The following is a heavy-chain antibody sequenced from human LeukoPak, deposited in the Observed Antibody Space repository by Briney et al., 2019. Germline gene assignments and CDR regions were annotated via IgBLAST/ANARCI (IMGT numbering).Heavy chain of an antibody. CDR1: RYTFTSYY. Sequence: ASVKVSCKASRYTFTSYYMHWVRQAPGQGPEWMGIINPRGGSTDYAQKFQDRVTMTSDTSTSTVYMELNSLRSEDTAVYFCARVGITAATADYWGQGTLVTVSS. CDR3: ARVGITAATADY. V-gene: IGHV1-46*01. D-gene: IGHD6-25*01. CDR2: INPRGGST. J-gene: IGHJ4*02.